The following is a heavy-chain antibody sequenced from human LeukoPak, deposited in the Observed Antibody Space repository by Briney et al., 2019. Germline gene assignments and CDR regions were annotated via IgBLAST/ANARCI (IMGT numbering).Heavy chain of an antibody. Sequence: QTLSLTCAISGDSVSSNSAACNSIRHSPSRRLEWLGRTYYRSKWYNEYAVSVKSRITINPDTSKNQFSLQLNSVTPEDTAVYYCARGDSSSWVDYWGQGTLVTVSS. D-gene: IGHD6-13*01. CDR1: GDSVSSNSAA. J-gene: IGHJ4*02. CDR2: TYYRSKWYN. V-gene: IGHV6-1*01. CDR3: ARGDSSSWVDY.